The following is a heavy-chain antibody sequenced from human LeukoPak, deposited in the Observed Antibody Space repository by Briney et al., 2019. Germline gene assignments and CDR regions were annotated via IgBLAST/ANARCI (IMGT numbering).Heavy chain of an antibody. V-gene: IGHV4-59*01. CDR3: GSTQNGMDV. Sequence: SETLSLTCAVSGGSISSYYWSWIRQPPGKGLEWIGYIYYSGSTNYNPSLKSRVTISVDTSKNQFSLKLSSVTAADTAVYYCGSTQNGMDVWGQGTTVTVSS. CDR1: GGSISSYY. J-gene: IGHJ6*02. D-gene: IGHD5/OR15-5a*01. CDR2: IYYSGST.